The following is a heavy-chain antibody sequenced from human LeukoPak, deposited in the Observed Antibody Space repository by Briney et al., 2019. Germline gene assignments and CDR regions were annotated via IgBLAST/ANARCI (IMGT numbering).Heavy chain of an antibody. Sequence: ASVKVSFKASGYTFTSYDINWVGQAAGQGGEWMGWMNPNRGNTGYTQKFQGRVTMTSNTSISTAYMELSSLRSEDTAVYYCARGGLEPYKNWGQGTLVTVSS. D-gene: IGHD1-1*01. CDR3: ARGGLEPYKN. V-gene: IGHV1-8*01. J-gene: IGHJ4*02. CDR1: GYTFTSYD. CDR2: MNPNRGNT.